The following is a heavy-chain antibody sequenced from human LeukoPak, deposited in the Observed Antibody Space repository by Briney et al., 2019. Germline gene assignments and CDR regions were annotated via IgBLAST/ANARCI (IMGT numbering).Heavy chain of an antibody. Sequence: GGSLRLSCAASGFTFSSYSMNWVRQAPGKGLEWVSSISSSSSYIYYADSVKGRFTISRDNAKNSLYLKMNSLRAEVTAVYHCARASTYYYGSGEDFDYWGQGTLVTVSS. CDR3: ARASTYYYGSGEDFDY. CDR2: ISSSSSYI. V-gene: IGHV3-21*01. J-gene: IGHJ4*02. CDR1: GFTFSSYS. D-gene: IGHD3-10*01.